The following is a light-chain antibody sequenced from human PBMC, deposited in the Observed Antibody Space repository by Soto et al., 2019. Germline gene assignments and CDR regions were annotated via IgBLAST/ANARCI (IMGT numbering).Light chain of an antibody. Sequence: EIVMTQSPATLSVSPGERATLSCRASQRVSSNLAGYQQKPGQAPRLLIFGASTRATGIPARFSGSGSGTELTLTIRSLQSEDFALYSCQPYKAWRPFTFGPGTR. V-gene: IGKV3-15*01. CDR3: QPYKAWRPFT. CDR2: GAS. CDR1: QRVSSN. J-gene: IGKJ5*01.